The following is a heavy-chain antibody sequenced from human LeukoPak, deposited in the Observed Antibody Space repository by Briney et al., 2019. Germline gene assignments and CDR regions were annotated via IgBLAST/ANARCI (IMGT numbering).Heavy chain of an antibody. CDR3: ARYTMVRGGRQDY. CDR2: LSGSGGST. D-gene: IGHD3-10*01. V-gene: IGHV3-23*01. J-gene: IGHJ4*02. Sequence: GGSLTLSCAASGFTFSSYAMSWVPNAPGEGLEWVSALSGSGGSTYYADSVKGRFTISRDNSKNTLYLQMNRLRAEDTAVYYCARYTMVRGGRQDYWGQGTLVTVSS. CDR1: GFTFSSYA.